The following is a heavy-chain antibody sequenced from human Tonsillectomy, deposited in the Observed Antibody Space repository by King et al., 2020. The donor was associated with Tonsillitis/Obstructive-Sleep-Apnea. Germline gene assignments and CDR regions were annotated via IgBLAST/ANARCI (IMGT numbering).Heavy chain of an antibody. Sequence: VQLVESGAEVKKPGASVKVSFTASGYTFTSYYMHWVRQAPGQGLEWMGIINPRDSGTNYAQKFQGRVTLTRDTSTSTVHMELSSLRSEDTAVYYCARRALAEVGTILDYWGKGTLVTVSS. CDR1: GYTFTSYY. V-gene: IGHV1-46*01. CDR3: ARRALAEVGTILDY. CDR2: INPRDSGT. D-gene: IGHD2-2*01. J-gene: IGHJ4*02.